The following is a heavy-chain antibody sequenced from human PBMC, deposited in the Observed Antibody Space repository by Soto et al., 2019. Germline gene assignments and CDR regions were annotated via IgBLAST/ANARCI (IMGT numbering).Heavy chain of an antibody. V-gene: IGHV1-69*02. CDR3: ASGCGSGYRAFDS. J-gene: IGHJ4*02. CDR1: GDTFNFYS. D-gene: IGHD3-10*01. Sequence: QVQLVQSGAEVKKPGSSVRVSCRASGDTFNFYSINWVQQAPGLGLEWMGRINPILSMSNYAQRFQGRVTLPADQSTSTAYMELSSLRSEETAMYYCASGCGSGYRAFDSWGQGSLVTVSS. CDR2: INPILSMS.